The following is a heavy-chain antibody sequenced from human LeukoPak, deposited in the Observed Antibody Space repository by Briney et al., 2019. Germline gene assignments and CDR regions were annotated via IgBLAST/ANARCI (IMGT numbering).Heavy chain of an antibody. V-gene: IGHV4-4*07. CDR1: GGSISSYY. J-gene: IGHJ3*02. Sequence: SETLSLTCTVSGGSISSYYWSWIRQPAGKGLEWIGRIYTSGSTNYNPSLKSRVTMSVDTSKNQFSLKLSSVTAVDTAVYYCARVNWNNDAFDIWGQGTMVTVSS. D-gene: IGHD1/OR15-1a*01. CDR2: IYTSGST. CDR3: ARVNWNNDAFDI.